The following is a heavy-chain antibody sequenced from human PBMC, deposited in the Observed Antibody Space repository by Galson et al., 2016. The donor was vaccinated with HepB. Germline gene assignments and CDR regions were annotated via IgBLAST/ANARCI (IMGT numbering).Heavy chain of an antibody. CDR1: GGTFSNYA. CDR3: ARDRSSSWGHYYYYGMDV. V-gene: IGHV1-2*04. CDR2: INPNSGGT. Sequence: SVKVSCKASGGTFSNYAISWVRQAPGQGLEWMGWINPNSGGTNYAQKFQGWVTMTRDTSISTAYMELSRLRSDDTAVYYCARDRSSSWGHYYYYGMDVWGQGTTVTVSS. D-gene: IGHD6-13*01. J-gene: IGHJ6*02.